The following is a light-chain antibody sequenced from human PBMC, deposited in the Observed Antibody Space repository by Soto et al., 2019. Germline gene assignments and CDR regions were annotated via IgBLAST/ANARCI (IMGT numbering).Light chain of an antibody. CDR1: SGDVGGYGY. Sequence: QSALTQPASVSGSPGQSITISCTGSSGDVGGYGYVSWYQQHPGKAPKLIIYEVTKRPSGVSNRFSGSKSGNTASLTISGLQSDDEADYYCTSYTNTSLLRTVFGTGTNVTV. V-gene: IGLV2-14*01. CDR2: EVT. J-gene: IGLJ1*01. CDR3: TSYTNTSLLRTV.